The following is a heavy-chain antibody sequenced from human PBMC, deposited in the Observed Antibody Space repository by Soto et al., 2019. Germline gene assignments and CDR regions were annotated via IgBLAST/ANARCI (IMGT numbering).Heavy chain of an antibody. CDR2: ITSKSSTK. CDR3: ARETAACTDTTCYYCRFQV. CDR1: GFPLTAYT. D-gene: IGHD1-26*01. V-gene: IGHV3-48*02. J-gene: IGHJ1*01. Sequence: GPQSCPCEDAGFPLTAYTITWVRQAPGKGLDWVAHITSKSSTKKYADYVKGRFTVSRDNAKNSLYLQLDRPRDPDTAVYYCARETAACTDTTCYYCRFQVWGQGTLVTVSS.